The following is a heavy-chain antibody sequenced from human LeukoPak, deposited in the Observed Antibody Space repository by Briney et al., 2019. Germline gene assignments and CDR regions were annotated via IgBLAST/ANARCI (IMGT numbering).Heavy chain of an antibody. CDR1: GFTFKNYA. D-gene: IGHD3-9*01. Sequence: GGSLRLSCAASGFTFKNYAMHWVRQAPGKGLEWVAVISYDGSNKYHADSVKGRFTISRDNSKNTLYLQMNSLRAEDTAVYYCARGRYFDWLSTSYFDYWGQGTLVTVSS. J-gene: IGHJ4*02. V-gene: IGHV3-30-3*01. CDR2: ISYDGSNK. CDR3: ARGRYFDWLSTSYFDY.